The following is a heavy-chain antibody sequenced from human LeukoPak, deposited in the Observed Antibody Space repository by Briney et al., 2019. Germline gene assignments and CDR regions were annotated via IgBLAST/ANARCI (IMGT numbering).Heavy chain of an antibody. CDR3: ASLSSSWYYVDYYYYYMDV. CDR1: GGSFSGYY. D-gene: IGHD6-13*01. Sequence: PSETLSLTCAVYGGSFSGYYWSWIRQPPGKGLEWIGEINHSGSTNYNPSLKSRVTISVDTSKNQFSLKLSSVTAADTAVYYCASLSSSWYYVDYYYYYMDVWGQGTLVTVSS. J-gene: IGHJ6*03. V-gene: IGHV4-34*01. CDR2: INHSGST.